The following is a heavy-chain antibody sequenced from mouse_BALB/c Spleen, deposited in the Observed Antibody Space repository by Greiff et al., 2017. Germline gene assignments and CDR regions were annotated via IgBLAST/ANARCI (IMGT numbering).Heavy chain of an antibody. D-gene: IGHD2-14*01. CDR2: IDPSNSET. CDR3: AGDYRYDGYFDY. Sequence: VQLQQSGPELVRPGASVKMSCKASGYTFTSYWMHWVQQRPGQGLEWIGMIDPSNSETRLNQKFKDKATLNVDKSSNTAYMQLSSLTYEDAAVYYCAGDYRYDGYFDYWGQGTTLTVSS. J-gene: IGHJ2*01. CDR1: GYTFTSYW. V-gene: IGHV1S127*01.